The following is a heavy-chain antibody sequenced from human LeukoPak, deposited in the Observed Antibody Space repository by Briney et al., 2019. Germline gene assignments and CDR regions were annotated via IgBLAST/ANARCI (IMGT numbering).Heavy chain of an antibody. Sequence: GGSLRLSCAASGFTFRSYWMSWVRQAPGKGLEWVANIKQDGSEKYYVDSVKGRFTLSRENTKNSLYLQMDSLRAEDTAVYYCARDNFGHTYGYALDYWGQGTLVTVSS. CDR2: IKQDGSEK. V-gene: IGHV3-7*01. J-gene: IGHJ4*02. CDR3: ARDNFGHTYGYALDY. CDR1: GFTFRSYW. D-gene: IGHD5-18*01.